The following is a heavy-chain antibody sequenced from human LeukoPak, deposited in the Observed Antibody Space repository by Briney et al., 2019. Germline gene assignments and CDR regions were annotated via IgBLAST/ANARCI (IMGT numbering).Heavy chain of an antibody. D-gene: IGHD3-22*01. CDR3: ARGPGRNYYDSSGYAQGADAFDI. V-gene: IGHV4-34*01. Sequence: SETLSLTCAVYGGSLSGYYWSWLRQPPGKGLEWIGEINHSGSTNYNPSLKSRVTISVDTSKNQFSLKLSSVTAADTAVYYCARGPGRNYYDSSGYAQGADAFDIWGQGTMVTVSS. CDR2: INHSGST. CDR1: GGSLSGYY. J-gene: IGHJ3*02.